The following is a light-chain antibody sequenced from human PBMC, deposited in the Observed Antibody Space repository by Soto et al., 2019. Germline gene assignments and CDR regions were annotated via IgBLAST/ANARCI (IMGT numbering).Light chain of an antibody. CDR2: DVT. CDR3: SSYTSSDTVT. J-gene: IGLJ2*01. Sequence: QSALTQPASVSGSPGQSITISCTGTDSDVGGYDYVSWYQHHPGKAPKLMIYDVTYRPSGVSNRFSGSKSGNTASLAISGLQVEDEADYYCSSYTSSDTVTFGGGTKLTVL. V-gene: IGLV2-14*03. CDR1: DSDVGGYDY.